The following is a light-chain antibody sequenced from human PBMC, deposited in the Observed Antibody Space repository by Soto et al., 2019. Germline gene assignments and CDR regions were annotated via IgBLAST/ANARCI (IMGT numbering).Light chain of an antibody. CDR2: GAS. J-gene: IGKJ3*01. CDR3: QQYGRSSLT. Sequence: EIVLTQSPGILSLSPGERATLSCRASQSVSSTYLAWYQQKPGQAPRLLIYGASSRASGIPDRFSGSGSGTDFTLTISRLDPEDFAVYYCQQYGRSSLTFGPGTKVDIK. CDR1: QSVSSTY. V-gene: IGKV3-20*01.